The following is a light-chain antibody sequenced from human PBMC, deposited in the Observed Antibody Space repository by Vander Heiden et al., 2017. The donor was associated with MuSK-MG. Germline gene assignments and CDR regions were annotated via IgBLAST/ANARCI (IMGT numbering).Light chain of an antibody. CDR1: QSISSY. CDR2: AAS. CDR3: KLIDSTARIT. V-gene: IGKV1-39*01. J-gene: IGKJ4*01. Sequence: DIQMTQSPSSLSPSVGDRVTITCRASQSISSYLNWYQQKPGIAPKLLIYAASSWQRGVPSRFSGTGSGIYLTLTSRSRQPENFTSYYCKLIDSTARITFGRGTRLEIK.